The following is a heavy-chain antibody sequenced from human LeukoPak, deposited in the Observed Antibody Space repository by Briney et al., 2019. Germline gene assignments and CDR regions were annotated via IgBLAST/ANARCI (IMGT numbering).Heavy chain of an antibody. CDR1: GYTFTNNY. V-gene: IGHV1-46*01. CDR2: IYPRDGST. CDR3: ARDQEGFDY. Sequence: GASVKVSCKASGYTFTNNYLHWVRQAPGQGLGWMGMIYPRDGSTSYAQNFQGRVTVTRDTSTTTVRMELRGLRSEDTAVYYCARDQEGFDYWGQGTVVTVSS. J-gene: IGHJ4*02.